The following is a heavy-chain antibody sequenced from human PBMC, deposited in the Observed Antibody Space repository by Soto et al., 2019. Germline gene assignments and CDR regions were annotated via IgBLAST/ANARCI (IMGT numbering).Heavy chain of an antibody. Sequence: GGSVRLSCVASGFTFSNYGMHWVRQAPGKGLEWVAFISDDGSNKYYADSMRGRFTMSRDNSKRTLYLQMSSLRVEDTAVYYCTKRRNVLRFLEWSSGMEVWGQGTTVTVSS. D-gene: IGHD3-3*01. CDR3: TKRRNVLRFLEWSSGMEV. CDR2: ISDDGSNK. CDR1: GFTFSNYG. J-gene: IGHJ6*02. V-gene: IGHV3-30*18.